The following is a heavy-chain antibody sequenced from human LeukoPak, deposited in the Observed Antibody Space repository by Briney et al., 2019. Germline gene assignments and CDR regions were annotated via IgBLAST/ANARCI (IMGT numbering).Heavy chain of an antibody. CDR2: IKQDGSEK. D-gene: IGHD3-3*01. CDR1: GFTFDDYA. CDR3: ARDLLRFGYYMDV. J-gene: IGHJ6*03. Sequence: PGRSLRLSCAASGFTFDDYAMHWVRQAPGKGLEWVANIKQDGSEKYYVDSVKGRFTISRDNAKNSLYLQMNSLRAEDTAVYYCARDLLRFGYYMDVWGKGTTVTVSS. V-gene: IGHV3-7*01.